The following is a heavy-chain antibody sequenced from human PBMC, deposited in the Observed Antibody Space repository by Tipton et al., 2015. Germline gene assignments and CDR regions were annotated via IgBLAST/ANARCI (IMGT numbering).Heavy chain of an antibody. J-gene: IGHJ6*02. CDR3: ARDGGVKTTTNMVRGIVVDHSYYYGVDV. Sequence: TLSLTCTVSGGSVSSGSYYWNWIRQPPGKGLEWIGYISYSGSTNYNPSLKSRITISVDTSKNQFSLRLTSVTAADTAVYYCARDGGVKTTTNMVRGIVVDHSYYYGVDVWGQGTTVTVSS. CDR2: ISYSGST. D-gene: IGHD3-10*01. CDR1: GGSVSSGSYY. V-gene: IGHV4-61*01.